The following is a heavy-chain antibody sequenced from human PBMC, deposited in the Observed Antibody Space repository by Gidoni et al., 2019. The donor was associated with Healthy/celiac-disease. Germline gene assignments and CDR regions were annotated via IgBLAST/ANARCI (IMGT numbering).Heavy chain of an antibody. J-gene: IGHJ4*02. Sequence: QLQLQESGPGLVKPSETLSLTCTVSGGSISSSSYYWGWIRQPPGKGLEWIGSIYYSGSTYYNPSLKSRVTISVDTSKNQFSLKLSSVTAADTAVYYCATFPRKGVIILGNYFDYWGQGTLVTVSS. V-gene: IGHV4-39*01. CDR1: GGSISSSSYY. CDR3: ATFPRKGVIILGNYFDY. D-gene: IGHD3-3*01. CDR2: IYYSGST.